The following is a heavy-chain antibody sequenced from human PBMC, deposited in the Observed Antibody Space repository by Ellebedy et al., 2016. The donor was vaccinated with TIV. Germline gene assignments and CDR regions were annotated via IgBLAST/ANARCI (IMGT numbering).Heavy chain of an antibody. Sequence: GGSLRLXXAASGFTFSDYCMSLIRQAPGKGLEWISYISSGDVTIYYADSVKGRFTISRDNAKKSLFLQMNSLRAEDTAVYYCARASLGDLDAFDIWGQGTMVTVSS. D-gene: IGHD2-21*01. CDR1: GFTFSDYC. V-gene: IGHV3-11*01. CDR3: ARASLGDLDAFDI. J-gene: IGHJ3*02. CDR2: ISSGDVTI.